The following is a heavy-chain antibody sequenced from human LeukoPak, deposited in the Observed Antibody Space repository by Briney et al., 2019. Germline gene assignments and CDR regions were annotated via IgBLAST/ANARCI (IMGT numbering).Heavy chain of an antibody. D-gene: IGHD3-10*01. CDR2: ISAYNGNT. CDR3: ARELPVLLWFGELPLGDY. V-gene: IGHV1-18*01. J-gene: IGHJ4*02. CDR1: GYTFTSYG. Sequence: ASVKVSCKASGYTFTSYGISWVRQAPGQGLEWMGWISAYNGNTNYAQKLQGRVTMTTDTSTSTAYMELRSLRSDDTAVYYCARELPVLLWFGELPLGDYWGQGTLVTVSS.